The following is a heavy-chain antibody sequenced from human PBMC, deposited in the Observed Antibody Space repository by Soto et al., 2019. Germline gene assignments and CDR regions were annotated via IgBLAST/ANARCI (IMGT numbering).Heavy chain of an antibody. CDR2: IYHSGST. CDR1: GYSIISGYY. J-gene: IGHJ4*02. Sequence: SSETLSLTCAVSGYSIISGYYWGWIRQPPGKGLEWIGSIYHSGSTYYNPSLKSRVTISVDTSKNQFALKLSSVTAADTAVYFCAGGKNSGSSYAPVDYWGQGTLVTVSS. D-gene: IGHD1-26*01. CDR3: AGGKNSGSSYAPVDY. V-gene: IGHV4-38-2*01.